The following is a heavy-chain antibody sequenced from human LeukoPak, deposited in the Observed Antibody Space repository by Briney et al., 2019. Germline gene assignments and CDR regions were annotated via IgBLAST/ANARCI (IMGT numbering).Heavy chain of an antibody. CDR3: AKESASYGKGDYMDV. D-gene: IGHD5-18*01. Sequence: PAGGSLRLSCAASGFTFSSYGMHWVRQAPGKGLEWVAVISYDGSNKYYADSVKGRFTISRDNSKNTLYLQMNSLRAEDTAVYYCAKESASYGKGDYMDVWGKGTTVTVSS. CDR2: ISYDGSNK. V-gene: IGHV3-30*18. J-gene: IGHJ6*03. CDR1: GFTFSSYG.